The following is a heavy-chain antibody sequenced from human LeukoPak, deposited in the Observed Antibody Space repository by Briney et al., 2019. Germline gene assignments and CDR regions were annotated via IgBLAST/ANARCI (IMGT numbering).Heavy chain of an antibody. CDR2: IYPSDSDT. CDR1: GYSFTTNW. CDR3: ARHDSYGGTLYGMDV. J-gene: IGHJ6*02. Sequence: GESLKISCKSSGYSFTTNWIGWARQMPGKGLEWMGIIYPSDSDTRYSPSFQGQVTISADKSISTAYLQWSSLKASDTAMYYCARHDSYGGTLYGMDVWGQGTTVIVSS. V-gene: IGHV5-51*01. D-gene: IGHD1-26*01.